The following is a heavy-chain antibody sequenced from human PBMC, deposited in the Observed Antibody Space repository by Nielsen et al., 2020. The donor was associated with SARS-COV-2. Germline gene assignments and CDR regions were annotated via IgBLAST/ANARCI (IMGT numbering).Heavy chain of an antibody. Sequence: GESLKISCAASGFNFSGHSMSWVRQAPGKGLEWVSSISGSSRYIYYADSLQGRFTISRDNSKNTMYLQVNSLRDEDTAVYYCAKDQSLGIFGVVIRPEGVFDVWGQGTTVTVSS. CDR2: ISGSSRYI. V-gene: IGHV3-21*04. CDR3: AKDQSLGIFGVVIRPEGVFDV. CDR1: GFNFSGHS. D-gene: IGHD3-3*01. J-gene: IGHJ6*02.